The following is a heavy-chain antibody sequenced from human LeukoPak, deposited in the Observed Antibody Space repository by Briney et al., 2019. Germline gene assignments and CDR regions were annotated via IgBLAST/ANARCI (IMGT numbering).Heavy chain of an antibody. Sequence: SGGSLRLSCAASGFTVSSNYMSWVRQAPGKGLEWVSVIYSGGSTYYADSVKGRFTISRDNSKNTLYLQMNSLRAEDTAVYYCAREGRSSGWYYDYWGQGTLVTVSS. D-gene: IGHD6-19*01. J-gene: IGHJ4*02. CDR3: AREGRSSGWYYDY. V-gene: IGHV3-53*01. CDR1: GFTVSSNY. CDR2: IYSGGST.